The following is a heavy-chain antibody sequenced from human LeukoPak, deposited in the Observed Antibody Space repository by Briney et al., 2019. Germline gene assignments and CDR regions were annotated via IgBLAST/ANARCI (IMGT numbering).Heavy chain of an antibody. CDR3: ARDSSTVDPPY. D-gene: IGHD2-2*01. V-gene: IGHV3-21*01. CDR1: GFTFSSYS. J-gene: IGHJ4*02. CDR2: ISSSSSYI. Sequence: GGSLRLSCAASGFTFSSYSMNWVRQAPGKGLEWVSSISSSSSYIYYADSAKGRFTISRYNAKNSLYLQMNSLRAEDTAVYYCARDSSTVDPPYWGQGTLVTVSS.